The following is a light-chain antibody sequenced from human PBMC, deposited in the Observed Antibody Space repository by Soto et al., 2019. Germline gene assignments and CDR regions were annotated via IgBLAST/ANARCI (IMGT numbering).Light chain of an antibody. CDR3: SSYTSSNTLV. Sequence: QSAPTQPASVSGSPGQSITISCTGTSSDIGGYNYVSWYQQHPGKAPKLMIYEVSNRPSGVSSRFSGSKSGNTASLTISGLQAEDEADYCCSSYTSSNTLVFGGGTKVTVL. V-gene: IGLV2-14*01. J-gene: IGLJ3*02. CDR1: SSDIGGYNY. CDR2: EVS.